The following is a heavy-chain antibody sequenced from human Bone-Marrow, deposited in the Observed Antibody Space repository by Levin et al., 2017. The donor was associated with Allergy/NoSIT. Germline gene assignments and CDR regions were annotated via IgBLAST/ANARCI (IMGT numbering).Heavy chain of an antibody. CDR2: IYYSGST. CDR1: GGSISSSSYY. Sequence: SQTLSLTCTVSGGSISSSSYYWGWIRQPPGKGLEWIGSIYYSGSTYYNPSLKSRVTISVDTSKNQFSLKLSSVTAADTAVYYCARVVPAAILDYWGQGTLVTVSS. V-gene: IGHV4-39*01. D-gene: IGHD2-2*02. CDR3: ARVVPAAILDY. J-gene: IGHJ4*02.